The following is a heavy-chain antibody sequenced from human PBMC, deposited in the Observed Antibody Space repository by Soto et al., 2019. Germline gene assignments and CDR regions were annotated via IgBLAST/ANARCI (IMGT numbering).Heavy chain of an antibody. Sequence: SETLSLTCTVSGGSISSSSYYWGWIRQPPGKGLEWIGSIYYSGSTYYNPSLKSRVTISVDTSKNQFSLKLSSVTAADTAVYYCARHEAAARPGDYYYYMDVWGKGTTVTVSS. D-gene: IGHD6-6*01. CDR3: ARHEAAARPGDYYYYMDV. CDR1: GGSISSSSYY. CDR2: IYYSGST. J-gene: IGHJ6*03. V-gene: IGHV4-39*01.